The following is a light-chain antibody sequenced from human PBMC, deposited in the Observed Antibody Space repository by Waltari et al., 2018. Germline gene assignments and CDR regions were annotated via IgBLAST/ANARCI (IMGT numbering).Light chain of an antibody. CDR3: QQHNNYPFT. Sequence: DIQMTQSPSSLSASVGDTVTITCRASQDISNYLVWYQQKPGKAPKPLIYYASHLEDGFPSRFSGSASGTAFTLTINSLQPEDFATYYCQQHNNYPFTFGPGTRLDI. V-gene: IGKV1-16*01. J-gene: IGKJ3*01. CDR2: YAS. CDR1: QDISNY.